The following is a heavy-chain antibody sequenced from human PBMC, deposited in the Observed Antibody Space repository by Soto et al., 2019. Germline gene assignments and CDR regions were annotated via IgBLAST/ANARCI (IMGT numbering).Heavy chain of an antibody. J-gene: IGHJ4*02. V-gene: IGHV4-30-2*01. D-gene: IGHD3-3*01. CDR2: IYHSGST. Sequence: SETLALTCAVSGGSISSGGYSWSWIRQPPGKGLEWIGYIYHSGSTYYNPSLKSRVTISVDRSKNQFSLKLSSVTAADTAVYYCARTSSDFWGGNYFDYWGQGTLVTVSS. CDR1: GGSISSGGYS. CDR3: ARTSSDFWGGNYFDY.